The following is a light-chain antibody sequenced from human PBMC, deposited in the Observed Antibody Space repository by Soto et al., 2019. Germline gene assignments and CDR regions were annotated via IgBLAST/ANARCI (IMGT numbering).Light chain of an antibody. Sequence: DIVMTQSPDSLAVSLGERATVNCKSSQSVLHRSSNKNFLAWYQQKPGQPPKLLISWASTRESGVTDRFSGSGSETDFALTISSLQAEDVAVYFCQHYYNTPWTFGQGTKVEIK. V-gene: IGKV4-1*01. CDR1: QSVLHRSSNKNF. CDR3: QHYYNTPWT. CDR2: WAS. J-gene: IGKJ1*01.